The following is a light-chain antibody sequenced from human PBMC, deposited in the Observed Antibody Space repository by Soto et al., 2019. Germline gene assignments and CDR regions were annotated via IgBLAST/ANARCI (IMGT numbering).Light chain of an antibody. V-gene: IGKV1-8*01. CDR2: AAS. CDR1: QGISSY. Sequence: AIRMTQSQSSLSASTGDRVTITCRASQGISSYLAWYQQKPGKAPKLLIYAASTLQSGVPSRFSGSGSGTDFTLTISCLQSEDFATNYCQQYYSYSWTFGQATKVDIK. CDR3: QQYYSYSWT. J-gene: IGKJ1*01.